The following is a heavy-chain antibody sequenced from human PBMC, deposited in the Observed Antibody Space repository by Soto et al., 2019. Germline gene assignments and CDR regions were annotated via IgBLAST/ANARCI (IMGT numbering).Heavy chain of an antibody. J-gene: IGHJ6*02. CDR1: EFTFSSYA. Sequence: GGSLRLSCAASEFTFSSYAMSWVRQAPGKGLEWVSAISGSGCSTYYADSVKGRFTISRDNSKNTLYLQMNSLRAEDTAVYYCAKAERRYYYGPFYGMDVWGQGTTVTVSS. D-gene: IGHD3-10*01. CDR2: ISGSGCST. V-gene: IGHV3-23*01. CDR3: AKAERRYYYGPFYGMDV.